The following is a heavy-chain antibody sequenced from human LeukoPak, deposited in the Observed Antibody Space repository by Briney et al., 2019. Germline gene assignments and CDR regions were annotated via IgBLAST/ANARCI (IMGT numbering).Heavy chain of an antibody. J-gene: IGHJ4*02. Sequence: SETLSLTRTVTGGSISSYYWSWIRQPAGKGLEGIGYIYYSGSTNYNPSLKSRVTISVDTSKNQFSLKLSAVTAADTAVYYCARGRDILTGYFHYWGQGTLVTVSS. CDR3: ARGRDILTGYFHY. CDR2: IYYSGST. D-gene: IGHD3-9*01. CDR1: GGSISSYY. V-gene: IGHV4-59*01.